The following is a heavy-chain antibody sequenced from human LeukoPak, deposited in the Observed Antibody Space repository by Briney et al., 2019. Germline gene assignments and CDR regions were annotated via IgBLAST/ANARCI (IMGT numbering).Heavy chain of an antibody. J-gene: IGHJ3*02. CDR2: ISSSSTYI. CDR3: AREPRDYAAFDI. V-gene: IGHV3-21*01. Sequence: GGSLRLSCAASGFTFSSSWMHWVRQAPGKGLEWVSSISSSSTYIYYADSVKGRFTISRDNAKNSLYLQMNSLRAEDTAVYYCAREPRDYAAFDIWGQGTMVTVPS. CDR1: GFTFSSSW. D-gene: IGHD4-17*01.